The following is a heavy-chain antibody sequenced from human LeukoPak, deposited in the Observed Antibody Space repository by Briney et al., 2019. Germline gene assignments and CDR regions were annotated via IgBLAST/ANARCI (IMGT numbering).Heavy chain of an antibody. V-gene: IGHV4-59*08. Sequence: SETLSLTCTVSGGSIRSYYWSWIRQPPGKGLEWIGYIYYSGNTNYNPSLKSRVTISVDTSKNQFSPRLSSVTAADTAVYYCARTSIAAAGTIDDWGQGTLVTVSS. CDR1: GGSIRSYY. CDR3: ARTSIAAAGTIDD. D-gene: IGHD6-13*01. CDR2: IYYSGNT. J-gene: IGHJ4*02.